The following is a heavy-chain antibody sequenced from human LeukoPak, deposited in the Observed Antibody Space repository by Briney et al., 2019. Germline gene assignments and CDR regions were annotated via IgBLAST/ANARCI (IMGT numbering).Heavy chain of an antibody. J-gene: IGHJ5*02. CDR1: GGSFSGYY. V-gene: IGHV4-34*01. D-gene: IGHD3-16*02. CDR3: ARVQNYDYVWGSYRPNWSDP. Sequence: SETLSLTCAVYGGSFSGYYWSWIRQPPGKGLEWIGEINHSGSTNYNPSLKSRVTISVDTSKNQFSLKLSSVTAADTAVYYCARVQNYDYVWGSYRPNWSDPWGQGTLVTVSS. CDR2: INHSGST.